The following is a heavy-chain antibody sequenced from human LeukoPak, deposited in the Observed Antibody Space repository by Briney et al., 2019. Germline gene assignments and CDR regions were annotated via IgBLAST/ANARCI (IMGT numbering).Heavy chain of an antibody. Sequence: SETLSLTCTVSGGSISSYYWSWIRQPPGKGLEWIGYIYYSGSTNYYPSLKSRVTVSVDTSKNQFSLKLSSVTAADTAVYYCARSAGYYFDYWAREPWSPSPQ. J-gene: IGHJ4*02. V-gene: IGHV4-59*01. CDR3: ARSAGYYFDY. CDR1: GGSISSYY. D-gene: IGHD1-14*01. CDR2: IYYSGST.